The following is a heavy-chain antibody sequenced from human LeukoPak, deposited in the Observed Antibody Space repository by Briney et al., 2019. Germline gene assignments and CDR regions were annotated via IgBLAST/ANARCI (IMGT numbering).Heavy chain of an antibody. V-gene: IGHV3-30*04. J-gene: IGHJ4*02. D-gene: IGHD5-18*01. Sequence: HPGRSLRLSCAASGFTFSSYAMHWVRQAPGKGLEWVAVISYDGRNKYYADSVKGRFTISRDNSKNTLYLQMNSLRAEDTAVYYCAKDSGTAMVNYWGQGTLVTVSS. CDR1: GFTFSSYA. CDR2: ISYDGRNK. CDR3: AKDSGTAMVNY.